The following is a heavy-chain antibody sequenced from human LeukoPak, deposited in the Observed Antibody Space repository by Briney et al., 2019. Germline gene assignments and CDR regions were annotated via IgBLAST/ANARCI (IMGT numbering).Heavy chain of an antibody. V-gene: IGHV4-31*03. CDR2: IYYSGST. Sequence: SETLSLTCTVSGGSISSGGYYWSWIRQHPGKGPEWIGYIYYSGSTYYNPSLKSRVTISVDTSKNQFSLKLSSVTAADTAVYYCARANYRGDAFDIWGQGTMVTVSS. CDR3: ARANYRGDAFDI. J-gene: IGHJ3*02. D-gene: IGHD3-10*01. CDR1: GGSISSGGYY.